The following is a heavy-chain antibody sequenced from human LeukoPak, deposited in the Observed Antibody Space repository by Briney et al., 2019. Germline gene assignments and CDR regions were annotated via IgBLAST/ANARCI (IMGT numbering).Heavy chain of an antibody. CDR3: ASLAITFGGVIVFDY. D-gene: IGHD3-16*02. Sequence: PGGSLRLSCTASGFTFSYFSMNWVRQAPGKGLEWVAVISYDGSNKYYADSVKGRFTISRDNSKNTLYLQMNSLRAEDTAVYYCASLAITFGGVIVFDYWGQGTLVTVSS. CDR1: GFTFSYFS. J-gene: IGHJ4*02. V-gene: IGHV3-30-3*01. CDR2: ISYDGSNK.